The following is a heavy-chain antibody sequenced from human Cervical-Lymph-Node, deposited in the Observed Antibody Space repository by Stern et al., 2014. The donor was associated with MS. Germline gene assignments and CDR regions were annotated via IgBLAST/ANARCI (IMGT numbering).Heavy chain of an antibody. V-gene: IGHV1-18*01. Sequence: QVQLVQSGAELKKPGASVKVSCQAFGYSLSNYDISWVRQAPGQGPEWMGRISGNNYNTKYAQQIQGRVTMTTDTSTSTVYMELRSLRSDDTAVYYCARVYSTSSRYYYKGMDVWGQGTTVTVSS. CDR1: GYSLSNYD. D-gene: IGHD6-6*01. CDR3: ARVYSTSSRYYYKGMDV. J-gene: IGHJ6*02. CDR2: ISGNNYNT.